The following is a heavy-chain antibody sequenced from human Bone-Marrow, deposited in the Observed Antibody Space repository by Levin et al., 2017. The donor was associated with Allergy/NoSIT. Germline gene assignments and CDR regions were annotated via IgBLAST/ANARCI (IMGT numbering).Heavy chain of an antibody. CDR3: AREIGCEYSSSSCWNYYDGMDV. CDR1: GYTFTSYY. J-gene: IGHJ6*01. Sequence: ASVKVSCKASGYTFTSYYMHWVRQAPGQGLEWMGIINPSGCSTSYAQKFQGRVTMTRDTSTSTVYMELSSLRSEDTAVYYCAREIGCEYSSSSCWNYYDGMDVWGQGTTVTVSS. CDR2: INPSGCST. V-gene: IGHV1-46*01. D-gene: IGHD6-6*01.